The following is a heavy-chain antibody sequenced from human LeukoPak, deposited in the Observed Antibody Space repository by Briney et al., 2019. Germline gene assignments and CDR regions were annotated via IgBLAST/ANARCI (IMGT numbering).Heavy chain of an antibody. V-gene: IGHV3-48*04. CDR2: ISSSGSTI. CDR1: GFTFSSYS. D-gene: IGHD3-10*02. CDR3: AELGITMIGGV. Sequence: GGSLRLSCAASGFTFSSYSMNWVRQAPGKGLEWVSYISSSGSTIYYADSVKGRFTISRDNAKNSLYLQMNSLRAEDTAVYYCAELGITMIGGVWGKGTTVTIPS. J-gene: IGHJ6*04.